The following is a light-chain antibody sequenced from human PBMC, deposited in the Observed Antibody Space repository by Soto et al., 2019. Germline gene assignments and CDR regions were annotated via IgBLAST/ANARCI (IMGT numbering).Light chain of an antibody. J-gene: IGKJ2*01. V-gene: IGKV1-5*03. CDR2: KAS. Sequence: DIQRTQSPSTLSASVGDRVTITCRASQSISSYLAWYQQKPGKAPKLLIYKASSLESGVPSRFSGSGSGTEFTLTISSLQPDDFATYYCQQYNSYSYTFGQGTKLEIK. CDR1: QSISSY. CDR3: QQYNSYSYT.